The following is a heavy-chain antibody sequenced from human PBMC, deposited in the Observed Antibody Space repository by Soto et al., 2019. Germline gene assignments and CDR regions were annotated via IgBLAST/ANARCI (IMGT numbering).Heavy chain of an antibody. CDR1: GYTFTGYY. CDR2: INPNSGGT. CDR3: PSGVGEGDPGAFDI. D-gene: IGHD3-10*01. Sequence: ASVKVSCKASGYTFTGYYMHWVRQAPGQGLEWMGWINPNSGGTNYAQKFQGWVTMTRDTSISTAYMELSRLRSDDTAVFFCPSGVGEGDPGAFDIWGQGTMVTVSS. V-gene: IGHV1-2*04. J-gene: IGHJ3*02.